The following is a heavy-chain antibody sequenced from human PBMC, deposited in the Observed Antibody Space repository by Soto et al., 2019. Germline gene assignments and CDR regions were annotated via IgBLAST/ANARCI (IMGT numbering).Heavy chain of an antibody. CDR2: ISAYNGNT. CDR3: ARDGPPTDY. J-gene: IGHJ4*02. Sequence: QVQLVQSGAEVKKPGASVKVSCKASGYTFSSYHISWVRQAPGQGLEWMGWISAYNGNTNYAQKLPGRVTITTDAPTSTSYMELRSLRSDDTAVYSCARDGPPTDYWGQGTLVTVSS. V-gene: IGHV1-18*01. CDR1: GYTFSSYH.